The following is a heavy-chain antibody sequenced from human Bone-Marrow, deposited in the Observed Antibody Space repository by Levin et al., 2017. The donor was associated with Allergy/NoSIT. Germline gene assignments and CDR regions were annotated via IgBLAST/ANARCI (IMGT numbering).Heavy chain of an antibody. CDR1: GFTFSSYA. D-gene: IGHD2-15*01. V-gene: IGHV3-23*01. CDR2: ISGNGGFT. J-gene: IGHJ6*02. CDR3: AKAGYCSGSICSRNWFHGMDV. Sequence: GGSLRLSCAASGFTFSSYAMSWVRQAPGKGLEWVSVISGNGGFTDYIGSVKGRFTISRDNSKDTLFLEMNSLRADATAVYYCAKAGYCSGSICSRNWFHGMDVWGQGTTVTVSS.